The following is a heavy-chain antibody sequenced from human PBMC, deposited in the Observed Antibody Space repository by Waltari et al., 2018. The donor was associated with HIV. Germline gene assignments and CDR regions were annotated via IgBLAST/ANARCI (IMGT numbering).Heavy chain of an antibody. V-gene: IGHV3-33*01. CDR1: GFTLTDYA. Sequence: QVHLVESGGTVLQPGKCLRLSCVTDGFTLTDYAMGWFRQTPGAGLQGVGILWPDGNTRFYAPFVRGRFSISRDNSKKTVFLQMRALRADDTGVYFCARQGNTGTYFGGHRWGRGT. J-gene: IGHJ4*02. CDR2: LWPDGNTR. CDR3: ARQGNTGTYFGGHR. D-gene: IGHD3-10*01.